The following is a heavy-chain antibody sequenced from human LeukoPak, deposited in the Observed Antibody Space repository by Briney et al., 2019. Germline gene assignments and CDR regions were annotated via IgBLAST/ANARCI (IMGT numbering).Heavy chain of an antibody. V-gene: IGHV4-61*02. J-gene: IGHJ4*02. CDR3: ARDRRGYCTNGVCYYFDY. CDR1: GGSTSSGSYY. Sequence: SETLSLTCTVSGGSTSSGSYYWSWIRQPAGKGLEWIGRIYTSGSTNYNPSLKSRVTISVDTSKNQFSLKLSSVTAADTAVYYCARDRRGYCTNGVCYYFDYWGQGTLVTVSS. D-gene: IGHD2-8*01. CDR2: IYTSGST.